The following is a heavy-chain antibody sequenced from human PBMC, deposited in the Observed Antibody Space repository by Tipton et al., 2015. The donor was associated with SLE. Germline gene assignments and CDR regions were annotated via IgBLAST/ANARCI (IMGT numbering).Heavy chain of an antibody. Sequence: SLRLSCAASGFTFSSYEMNWVRQAPGKGLEWVSYISSSGSTIYYADSVEGRFTISRDNAKNSLYLQMNSLRAEDTAVYYCAGGRDTAMVPGAFDIWGQGTMVTVSS. J-gene: IGHJ3*02. CDR2: ISSSGSTI. CDR1: GFTFSSYE. CDR3: AGGRDTAMVPGAFDI. V-gene: IGHV3-48*03. D-gene: IGHD5-18*01.